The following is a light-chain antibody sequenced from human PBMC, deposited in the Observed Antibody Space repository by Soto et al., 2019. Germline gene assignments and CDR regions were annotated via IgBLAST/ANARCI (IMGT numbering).Light chain of an antibody. CDR2: GAS. CDR3: QQYATSPPRT. CDR1: QSVSSN. V-gene: IGKV3-20*01. Sequence: EIVLTQSPGTLSLSPGERATLSCRASQSVSSNLAWYQQKPGQAPRLLIYGASSRATGIPDRFSGSGSGTDFTLTISRLEPEDFAVYYCQQYATSPPRTFGQGTKVDIK. J-gene: IGKJ1*01.